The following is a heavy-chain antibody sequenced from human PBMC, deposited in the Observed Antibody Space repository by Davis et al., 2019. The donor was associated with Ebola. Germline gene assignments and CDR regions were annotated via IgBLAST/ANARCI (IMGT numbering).Heavy chain of an antibody. CDR3: AREGHIVVVVAATRDAFDI. V-gene: IGHV1-46*01. CDR2: INPSGGST. D-gene: IGHD2-15*01. Sequence: ASVKVSCKASGYTFTGYYMHWVRQAPGQGLERMGIINPSGGSTSYAQKFQGRVTMTRDTSTSTVYMELSSLRSEDTAVYYCAREGHIVVVVAATRDAFDIWGQGTMVTVSS. CDR1: GYTFTGYY. J-gene: IGHJ3*02.